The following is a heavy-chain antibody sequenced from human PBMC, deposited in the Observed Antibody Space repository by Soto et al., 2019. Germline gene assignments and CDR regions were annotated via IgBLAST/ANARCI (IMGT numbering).Heavy chain of an antibody. Sequence: RRLSCAASGFTFSSYGMHWVRQAPGKGLEWAAVISYDGSNKYYADSVKGRFTISRDNSKNTLYLQMNSLRAEDTAVYYCSKDGPIPPLTDHHYYGMDVWGQGTTVTVSS. CDR2: ISYDGSNK. D-gene: IGHD2-21*01. CDR1: GFTFSSYG. CDR3: SKDGPIPPLTDHHYYGMDV. J-gene: IGHJ6*02. V-gene: IGHV3-30*18.